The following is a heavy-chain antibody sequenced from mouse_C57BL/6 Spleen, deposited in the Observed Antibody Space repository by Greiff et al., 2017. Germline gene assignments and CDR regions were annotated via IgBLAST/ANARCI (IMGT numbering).Heavy chain of an antibody. CDR2: ISDGGSYT. J-gene: IGHJ4*01. CDR1: GFTFSSYA. V-gene: IGHV5-4*01. D-gene: IGHD2-10*02. CDR3: AREGYGKYAMDY. Sequence: EVQVVESGGGLVKPGGSLKLSCAASGFTFSSYAMSWVRQTPEKRLEWVATISDGGSYTYYPDNVKGRFTISRDNAKNNLYLQMSQLKSEDTAMYYCAREGYGKYAMDYWGQGTSVTVSS.